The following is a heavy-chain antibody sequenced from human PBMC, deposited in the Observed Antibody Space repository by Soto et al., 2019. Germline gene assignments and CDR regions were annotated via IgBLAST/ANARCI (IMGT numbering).Heavy chain of an antibody. Sequence: VEPLSVRARGAGGKSVDFWVPWVRQMPGKGLELMGIIYPSDSDTRYRPSFQGQVTISADKSISSAYLQWSSLRALYNAMYYCARAGVSTRTFDSSGQRTPVIVS. D-gene: IGHD3-3*01. CDR2: IYPSDSDT. J-gene: IGHJ4*02. CDR1: GGKSVDFW. V-gene: IGHV5-51*01. CDR3: ARAGVSTRTFDS.